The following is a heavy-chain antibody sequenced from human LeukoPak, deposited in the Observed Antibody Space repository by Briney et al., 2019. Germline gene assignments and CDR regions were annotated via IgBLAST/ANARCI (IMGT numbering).Heavy chain of an antibody. J-gene: IGHJ5*02. Sequence: PSETLSLTCTVSGGSISSSSYYWGWIRQPPGKGLEWIGSIYYSGSTYYNPSLKSRVTISVDTSKNKFSLKLSSVTAADTAVYYCARFRGFTVVAVSWFDPWGQGTLVTVSS. CDR2: IYYSGST. V-gene: IGHV4-39*01. CDR3: ARFRGFTVVAVSWFDP. D-gene: IGHD4-23*01. CDR1: GGSISSSSYY.